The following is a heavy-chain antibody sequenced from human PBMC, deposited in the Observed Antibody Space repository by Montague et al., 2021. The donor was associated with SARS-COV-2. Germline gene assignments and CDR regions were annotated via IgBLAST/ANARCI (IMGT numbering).Heavy chain of an antibody. CDR1: GFTFSSYW. J-gene: IGHJ5*02. CDR3: ARDGAYGENWFDP. Sequence: SRRLSCAASGFTFSSYWMHWVRQAPGKRLVWVSRINSDGSSTSYADSVKGRFTISRDNAKNTLYLQMNSLRAEDTAVYYCARDGAYGENWFDPWGQGTLVTVSS. CDR2: INSDGSST. V-gene: IGHV3-74*01. D-gene: IGHD4-17*01.